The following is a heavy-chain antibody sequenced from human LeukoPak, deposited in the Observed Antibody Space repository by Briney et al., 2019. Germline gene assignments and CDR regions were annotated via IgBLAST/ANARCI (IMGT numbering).Heavy chain of an antibody. D-gene: IGHD6-13*01. V-gene: IGHV3-43*02. Sequence: GGSLRLSCAASGFTFDDYAMHWVRQAPGKGLEWVSLISVDGGSTYYADSVKGRFTISRDNSKNSLYLQMNSLRTEDTALYYCAKDPRASSSWQTFHGYYFDYWGQGTLVTVSS. CDR1: GFTFDDYA. CDR3: AKDPRASSSWQTFHGYYFDY. CDR2: ISVDGGST. J-gene: IGHJ4*02.